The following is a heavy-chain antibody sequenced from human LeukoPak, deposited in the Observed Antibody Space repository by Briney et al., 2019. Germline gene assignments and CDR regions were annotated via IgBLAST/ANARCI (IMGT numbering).Heavy chain of an antibody. D-gene: IGHD3-22*01. V-gene: IGHV3-21*04. J-gene: IGHJ4*02. CDR1: GFTFSSHS. Sequence: GGSLRLSCAASGFTFSSHSMTWVRQAPGKGLEWVSSISTSSSYIYYADSVKGRFTISRDNTKKSLYLQMNSLRADDTAVYYCGRYPEGVVGITGGVDYWGQGTLVTVSS. CDR3: GRYPEGVVGITGGVDY. CDR2: ISTSSSYI.